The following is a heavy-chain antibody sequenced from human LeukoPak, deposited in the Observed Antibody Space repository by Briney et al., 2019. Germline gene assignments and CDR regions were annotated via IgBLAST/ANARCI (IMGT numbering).Heavy chain of an antibody. CDR1: GDPISNYY. V-gene: IGHV4-59*01. CDR3: ARVIAAAADV. J-gene: IGHJ4*02. Sequence: SETLSLTCTVSGDPISNYYWSWIRQPPGKGLELIGYISHSGSTNYNPSLKSRLTISVDTSKTQFSLRLTSVTAADTAVYYCARVIAAAADVWGQGTLVTVSS. CDR2: ISHSGST. D-gene: IGHD6-13*01.